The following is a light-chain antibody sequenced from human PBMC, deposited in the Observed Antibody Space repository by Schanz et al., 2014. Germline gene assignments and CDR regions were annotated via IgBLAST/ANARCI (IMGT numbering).Light chain of an antibody. CDR3: CSYAGSYTVWV. J-gene: IGLJ3*02. Sequence: SALTQPRSVSGSPGQSVTISCTGTSSDVGGYNYVSWYQLHPGKAPKLMIYDVSKRPSGVPDRFSGSKSGNTASLTISGLQAEDEADYYSCSYAGSYTVWVFGGGTKLTVL. CDR2: DVS. V-gene: IGLV2-11*01. CDR1: SSDVGGYNY.